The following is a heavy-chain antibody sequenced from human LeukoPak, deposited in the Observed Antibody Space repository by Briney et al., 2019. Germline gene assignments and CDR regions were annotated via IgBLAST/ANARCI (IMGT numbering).Heavy chain of an antibody. J-gene: IGHJ4*02. CDR2: ISSSSSTI. D-gene: IGHD3-10*01. CDR1: GFTFSSYS. Sequence: GGSLRLSCAASGFTFSSYSMNWVRQAPGKGLEWVSYISSSSSTIYYADSVKGRFTISRDNAKNSLYLQMNSLRAENTAVYYCAKGRWDGSGSYTYYFDYWGQGTLVTVSS. V-gene: IGHV3-48*04. CDR3: AKGRWDGSGSYTYYFDY.